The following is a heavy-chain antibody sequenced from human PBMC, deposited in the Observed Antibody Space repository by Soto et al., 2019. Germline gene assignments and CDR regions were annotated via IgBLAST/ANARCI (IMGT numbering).Heavy chain of an antibody. J-gene: IGHJ3*02. CDR2: ISYDGSNK. D-gene: IGHD3-3*01. CDR3: ARGRPAIFGVVNTCDAFDI. V-gene: IGHV3-30-3*01. Sequence: QVQLVESGGGVVQPGRSLRLSCAASGFTFSSYAMHWVRQAPGKGLEWVAVISYDGSNKYYADSVKGRFTISRDNSKNTLYLQMNLLRAEETAVYYCARGRPAIFGVVNTCDAFDIWGQGTMVTVSS. CDR1: GFTFSSYA.